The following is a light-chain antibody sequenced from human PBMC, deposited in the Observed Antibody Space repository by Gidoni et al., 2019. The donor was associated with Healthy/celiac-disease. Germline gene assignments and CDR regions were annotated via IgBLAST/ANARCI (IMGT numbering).Light chain of an antibody. CDR1: SSNIGSNT. Sequence: HSVLTQPPSASGTPGQRVTISCSGSSSNIGSNTVNWYQQLPGTAPQLLIYSNTQRPSGVPDRFSGSKSGTSASLAISGLQSEDEADYYCAAWDDSLNGYVVFGGGTKLTVL. V-gene: IGLV1-44*01. CDR3: AAWDDSLNGYVV. J-gene: IGLJ2*01. CDR2: SNT.